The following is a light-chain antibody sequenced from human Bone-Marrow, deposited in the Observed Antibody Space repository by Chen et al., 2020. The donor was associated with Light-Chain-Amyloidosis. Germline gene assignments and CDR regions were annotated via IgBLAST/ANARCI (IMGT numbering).Light chain of an antibody. CDR3: QSYQGSSQGV. Sequence: NFMLTQPHSVLESPGKTVIISCTRSSGSIATNYVQWYQQRPGSSPTTVIYEDDQRPSGFPDRFSGSIDRSSNSASLTISGLKTEDEADYDCQSYQGSSQGVFGGGTKLTVL. J-gene: IGLJ3*02. V-gene: IGLV6-57*01. CDR2: EDD. CDR1: SGSIATNY.